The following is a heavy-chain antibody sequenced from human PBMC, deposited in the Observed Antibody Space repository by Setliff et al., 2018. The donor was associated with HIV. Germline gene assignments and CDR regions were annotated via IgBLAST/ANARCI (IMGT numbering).Heavy chain of an antibody. V-gene: IGHV4-39*01. CDR2: IRSSGDT. J-gene: IGHJ4*02. Sequence: SETLSLTCTVFGASISSHNYYWGWIRQSPGKGLEWIASIRSSGDTYYNPSLQSRVIISVDTSNNQISLKLTSVTAADTAVYYCTIPASSLAPNWGRGTQVTSPQ. CDR1: GASISSHNYY. CDR3: TIPASSLAPN.